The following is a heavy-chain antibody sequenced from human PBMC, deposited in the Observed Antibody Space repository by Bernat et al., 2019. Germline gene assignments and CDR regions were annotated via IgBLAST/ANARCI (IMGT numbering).Heavy chain of an antibody. D-gene: IGHD6-19*01. CDR1: GGSISSGGYS. CDR3: VRGGAVAGNYWYFDV. CDR2: TYHTGST. J-gene: IGHJ2*01. Sequence: QLQLQESGSGLVKPSQTLSLTCAVSGGSISSGGYSRGWIRQPPGKGLEWIGYTYHTGSTYYNPSLKSRVTISVDGSKNQFSLKLNSVTAADTAVYYCVRGGAVAGNYWYFDVWGRGTLVTVSS. V-gene: IGHV4-30-2*01.